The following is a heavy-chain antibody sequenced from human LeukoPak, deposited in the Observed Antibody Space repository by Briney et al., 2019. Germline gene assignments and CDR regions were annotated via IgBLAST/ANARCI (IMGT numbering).Heavy chain of an antibody. Sequence: SETLSLTCTVSGYSISSGYYWGWIRQPPGKGLEWIGSIYHSGSTYYNPSLKSRVTISVDTSKNQFSLKLSSVTAADTAVYYCARVDLRVVRGADYWGQGTLVTVSS. V-gene: IGHV4-38-2*02. CDR2: IYHSGST. D-gene: IGHD3-10*01. CDR3: ARVDLRVVRGADY. J-gene: IGHJ4*02. CDR1: GYSISSGYY.